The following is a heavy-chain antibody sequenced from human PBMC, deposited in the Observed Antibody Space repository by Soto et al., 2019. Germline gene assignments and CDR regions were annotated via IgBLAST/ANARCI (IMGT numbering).Heavy chain of an antibody. D-gene: IGHD2-2*03. CDR1: GYTFTSYY. V-gene: IGHV1-46*01. J-gene: IGHJ4*02. CDR2: INPSGGST. Sequence: GALVKVSCKASGYTFTSYYMHWVRQAPGQGLEWMGIINPSGGSTSYAQKFQGRVTITADKSTSTAYMELSSLRSEDTAVYYCAGKNGSVDYWGEGTLVTVSS. CDR3: AGKNGSVDY.